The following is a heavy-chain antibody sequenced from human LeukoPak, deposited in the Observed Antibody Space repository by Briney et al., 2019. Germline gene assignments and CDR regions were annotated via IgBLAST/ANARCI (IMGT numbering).Heavy chain of an antibody. J-gene: IGHJ4*02. D-gene: IGHD5-24*01. V-gene: IGHV3-23*01. CDR1: GFTFSSHG. Sequence: PGGTLRLSCAASGFTFSSHGMNWVRQAPGKGLEWVSGISTNGVITYCADSVKGRFTISRDNSKGTVYLQMNSLRPEDTAVYYCAKDDAWLQYGNWGRGTLVTVSS. CDR2: ISTNGVIT. CDR3: AKDDAWLQYGN.